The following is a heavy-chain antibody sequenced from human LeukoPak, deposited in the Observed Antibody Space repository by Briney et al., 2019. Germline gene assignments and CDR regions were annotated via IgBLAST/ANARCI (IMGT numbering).Heavy chain of an antibody. J-gene: IGHJ4*02. CDR2: ISSSDSTI. Sequence: GGPLRLSCAASGFTFSSYEMNWVRQAPGKGLEWVSYISSSDSTIYYADSVKGRFTISRDNAKNSLYLQMNSLRAEDTAVYYCARVGSTSCSDYWGQGTLVTVSS. CDR1: GFTFSSYE. CDR3: ARVGSTSCSDY. V-gene: IGHV3-48*03. D-gene: IGHD2-2*01.